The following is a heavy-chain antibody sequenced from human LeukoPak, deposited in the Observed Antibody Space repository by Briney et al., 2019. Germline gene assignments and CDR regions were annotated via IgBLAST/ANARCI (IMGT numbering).Heavy chain of an antibody. V-gene: IGHV1-24*01. J-gene: IGHJ5*02. D-gene: IGHD3-10*01. CDR3: ATDIMVRGVMTFDP. Sequence: ASVKVSCKVSGYTLTELSMHWVRQAPGKGLEWMGGFDPEDGETIYAQKFQGRVTMTEDTSTDTAYMELSSLRSEDTAVYYCATDIMVRGVMTFDPWGQGTLVTVSS. CDR1: GYTLTELS. CDR2: FDPEDGET.